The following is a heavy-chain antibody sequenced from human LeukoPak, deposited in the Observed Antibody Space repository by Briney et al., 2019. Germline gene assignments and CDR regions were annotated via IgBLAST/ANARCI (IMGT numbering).Heavy chain of an antibody. V-gene: IGHV3-23*01. J-gene: IGHJ4*02. D-gene: IGHD3-22*01. CDR1: GFTFSSYG. Sequence: GGTLRLSCAASGFTFSSYGMSWVRQAPGKGLEWVSAISGSGGSTYYADSVKGRFTISRDNSKNTLYLQMNSLRAEDTAVYYCAKLTMIVVVTPSFDYWGQGTLVTVSS. CDR3: AKLTMIVVVTPSFDY. CDR2: ISGSGGST.